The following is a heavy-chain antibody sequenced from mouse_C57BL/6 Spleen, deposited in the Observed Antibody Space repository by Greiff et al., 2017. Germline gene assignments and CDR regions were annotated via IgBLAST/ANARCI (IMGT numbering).Heavy chain of an antibody. J-gene: IGHJ2*01. Sequence: VHLVESGAELVKPGASVKISCKASGYAFSSYWMNWVKQRPGKGLEWIGQIYPGDGDTNYNGKFKGKATLTADKSSSTAYMQLSSLTSEDSAVYFCARSPDYYGSSYFDYWGQGTTLTVSS. V-gene: IGHV1-80*01. CDR3: ARSPDYYGSSYFDY. D-gene: IGHD1-1*01. CDR2: IYPGDGDT. CDR1: GYAFSSYW.